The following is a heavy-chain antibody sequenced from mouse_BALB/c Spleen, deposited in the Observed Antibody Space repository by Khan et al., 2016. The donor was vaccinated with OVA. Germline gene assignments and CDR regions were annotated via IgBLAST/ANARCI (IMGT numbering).Heavy chain of an antibody. D-gene: IGHD2-3*01. Sequence: EVQLQESGPGLVKPSQSLSLTCTVTGYSITSDYAWNWIRQFPGNKLEWMGYISSSGSTNYNPDLKSRISITRDKSKNQFFLQLNSVTTEDTATYYCARDGSRYNYAMDYWGQGTSVTVSS. CDR2: ISSSGST. CDR3: ARDGSRYNYAMDY. V-gene: IGHV3-2*02. J-gene: IGHJ4*01. CDR1: GYSITSDYA.